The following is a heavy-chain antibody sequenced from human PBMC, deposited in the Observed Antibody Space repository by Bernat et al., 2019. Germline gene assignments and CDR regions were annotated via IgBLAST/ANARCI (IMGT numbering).Heavy chain of an antibody. J-gene: IGHJ4*02. Sequence: QVQLQQWGPGLVKPSETLSLTCTVSGGSISSSGYYWGWIRQPPGKGLEWIGSVYYSGSTYYNPSLKSRVTISVDTSKNQFSLKLSSVTAADTAVYYCRGYTGGYIFDSWGQGTLVTVSS. D-gene: IGHD1-26*01. CDR3: RGYTGGYIFDS. V-gene: IGHV4-39*01. CDR1: GGSISSSGYY. CDR2: VYYSGST.